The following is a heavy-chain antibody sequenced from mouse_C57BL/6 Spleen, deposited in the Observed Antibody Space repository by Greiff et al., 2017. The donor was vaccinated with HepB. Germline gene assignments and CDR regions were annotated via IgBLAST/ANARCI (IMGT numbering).Heavy chain of an antibody. CDR3: ARRAYDYPLAY. V-gene: IGHV1-61*01. Sequence: QVQLKQPGAELVRPGSSVKLSCKASGYTFTSYWMDWVKQRPGQGLEWIGNIYPSDSETHYNQKFKDKATLTVDKSSSTAYMQLSSLTSEDSAVYYCARRAYDYPLAYWGQGTLVTVSA. D-gene: IGHD2-4*01. CDR1: GYTFTSYW. J-gene: IGHJ3*01. CDR2: IYPSDSET.